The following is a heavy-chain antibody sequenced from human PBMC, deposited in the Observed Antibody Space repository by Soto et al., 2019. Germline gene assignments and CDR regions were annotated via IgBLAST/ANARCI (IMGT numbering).Heavy chain of an antibody. CDR3: ARDVGGSSSF. CDR1: GFFFSGYW. V-gene: IGHV3-7*01. CDR2: INEDGRVQ. Sequence: TGGSLRLSCAASGFFFSGYWMHWVRQAPGKGLEWVAHINEDGRVQSYVDSAKGRFTISRDNPEDSVYLQVNSMMADDTAVDFYARDVGGSSSFWGQGVLVTVSS. D-gene: IGHD2-15*01. J-gene: IGHJ4*02.